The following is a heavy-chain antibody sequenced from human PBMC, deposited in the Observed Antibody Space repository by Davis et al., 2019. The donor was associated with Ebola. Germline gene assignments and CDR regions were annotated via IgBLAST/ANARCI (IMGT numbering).Heavy chain of an antibody. Sequence: AASVKVSCKASGYTFTSYGISWVRQAPGQGLEWMGWISAYNGNTNYAQKLQGRVTMTTDTSTSTAYMELRSLRSDDTAVYYCARAEVVVVAARRYYFDYWGQGTLVTVSS. V-gene: IGHV1-18*01. CDR2: ISAYNGNT. CDR3: ARAEVVVVAARRYYFDY. D-gene: IGHD2-15*01. J-gene: IGHJ4*02. CDR1: GYTFTSYG.